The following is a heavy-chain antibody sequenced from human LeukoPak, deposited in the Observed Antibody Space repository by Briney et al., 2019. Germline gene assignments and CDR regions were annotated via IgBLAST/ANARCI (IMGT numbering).Heavy chain of an antibody. Sequence: GGSLRLSCAASGFTFSSYAMHWVRQAPGKGLEWVAVISYDGSNKYYADSVKGRFTISRDNSKNTLYLQMNSLRAEDTAVYYCAKEGVATILEHWGQGTLVTVSS. V-gene: IGHV3-30*01. CDR1: GFTFSSYA. CDR3: AKEGVATILEH. D-gene: IGHD5-12*01. J-gene: IGHJ5*02. CDR2: ISYDGSNK.